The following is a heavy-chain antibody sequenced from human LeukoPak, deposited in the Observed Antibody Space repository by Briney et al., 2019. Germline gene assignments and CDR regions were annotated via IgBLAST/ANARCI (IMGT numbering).Heavy chain of an antibody. V-gene: IGHV3-64D*06. Sequence: GGSLRLSCSASGFTFRYFGIHWVRQAPGKGLEFVSGVSADGPTAHYIESVKGRLTISRDNSKSTLFLQMSSLKTEDTAVYYCVRRSGDWYDYWGQGTVVTVSS. J-gene: IGHJ4*02. CDR3: VRRSGDWYDY. D-gene: IGHD2-21*02. CDR1: GFTFRYFG. CDR2: VSADGPTA.